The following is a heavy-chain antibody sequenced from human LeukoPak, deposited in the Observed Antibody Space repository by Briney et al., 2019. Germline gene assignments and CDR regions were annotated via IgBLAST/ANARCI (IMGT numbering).Heavy chain of an antibody. Sequence: GGSLTLSCAASGFSFSSYGMSWFRQAPGKGLEWVATINNRADETHYADSVVGRFSIFRDNSRSTLALHMSNLRVEDTAVYYCERDPSEYERQRGWYRDFWGQGSQVTVSS. CDR2: INNRADET. D-gene: IGHD6-19*01. J-gene: IGHJ4*02. CDR1: GFSFSSYG. V-gene: IGHV3-23*01. CDR3: ERDPSEYERQRGWYRDF.